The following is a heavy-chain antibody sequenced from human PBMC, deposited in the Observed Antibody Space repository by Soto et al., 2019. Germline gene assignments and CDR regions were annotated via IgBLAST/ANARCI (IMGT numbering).Heavy chain of an antibody. CDR3: ASDLSGNPWY. D-gene: IGHD2-15*01. CDR2: ISAYNGNT. Sequence: QVQLVQSGAEVKKTGSSVKVSCKASGYTFTSYGISWVRQAPGQGLEWMGWISAYNGNTNYAQKLQGRVTMPTDTSTSAAYLELRSLRSDDTAVYYCASDLSGNPWYRGQGNLVTVSS. J-gene: IGHJ4*02. V-gene: IGHV1-18*01. CDR1: GYTFTSYG.